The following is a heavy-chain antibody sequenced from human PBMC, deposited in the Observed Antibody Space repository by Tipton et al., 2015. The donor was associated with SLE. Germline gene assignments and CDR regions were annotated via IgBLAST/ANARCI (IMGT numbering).Heavy chain of an antibody. J-gene: IGHJ4*02. CDR1: GGSMSYHY. Sequence: TLSLTCSVSGGSMSYHYWSWIRQPPGKGLEWIGYIYYTGNINYNPSLKSRVTMSVDTSKSQFSLKLTFVSAADTAIYYCARTEGSQYASWYFDRWGRGTLVSVSS. V-gene: IGHV4-59*11. D-gene: IGHD6-13*01. CDR3: ARTEGSQYASWYFDR. CDR2: IYYTGNI.